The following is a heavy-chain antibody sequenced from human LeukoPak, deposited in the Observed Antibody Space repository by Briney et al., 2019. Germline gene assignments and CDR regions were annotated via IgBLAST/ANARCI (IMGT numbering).Heavy chain of an antibody. CDR3: ARDLMTTVTNFYYYMDV. CDR2: INPTGGST. Sequence: ASVKVSCKASGYTFTSYYMHWVRQAPGQGLEWMGLINPTGGSTGYAQKFQGRVTMTRDMSTSTDYMELSSLRSEDTAVYYCARDLMTTVTNFYYYMDVWGKGTTVTVSS. J-gene: IGHJ6*03. D-gene: IGHD4-17*01. CDR1: GYTFTSYY. V-gene: IGHV1-46*01.